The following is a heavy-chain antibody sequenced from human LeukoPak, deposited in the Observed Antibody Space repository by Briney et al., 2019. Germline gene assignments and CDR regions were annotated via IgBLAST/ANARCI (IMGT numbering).Heavy chain of an antibody. CDR1: GFTFSSYN. Sequence: GGSLRLSCAASGFTFSSYNMNWVRQAPGKGLEWVSYIRSSSNTIYYADSVKGRFTISRDNAKNSLYLQMNSLRAEDTALYYCAKDSGVAGTVGFDYWGQGTLVTVSS. D-gene: IGHD6-19*01. CDR3: AKDSGVAGTVGFDY. V-gene: IGHV3-48*04. J-gene: IGHJ4*02. CDR2: IRSSSNTI.